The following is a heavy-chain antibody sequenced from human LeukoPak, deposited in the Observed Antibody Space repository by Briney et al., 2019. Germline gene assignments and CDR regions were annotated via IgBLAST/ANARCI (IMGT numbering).Heavy chain of an antibody. J-gene: IGHJ6*02. Sequence: PGGSLRLSCAASGFTFSSYGMHWVRQAPGKGLEWVAVISYDGSKKYYADSVKGRFTISRDNSKNTLYLQMNSLRAEDTAVYHCAKNRVNNYYGTDVWGQGTTVTVSS. CDR3: AKNRVNNYYGTDV. V-gene: IGHV3-30*18. CDR2: ISYDGSKK. CDR1: GFTFSSYG. D-gene: IGHD2/OR15-2a*01.